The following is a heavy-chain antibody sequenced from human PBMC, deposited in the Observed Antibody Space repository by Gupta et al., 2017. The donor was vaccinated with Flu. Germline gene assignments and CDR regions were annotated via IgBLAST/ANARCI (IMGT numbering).Heavy chain of an antibody. J-gene: IGHJ4*02. Sequence: APGKGLEWVGRIKSKTDGGTTDYAAPVKGRFTISRDDSKNTLYLQMNSLKTEDTAVYYCTTVGIVGATTFSDWGQGTLVTVSS. CDR3: TTVGIVGATTFSD. CDR2: IKSKTDGGTT. V-gene: IGHV3-15*01. D-gene: IGHD1-26*01.